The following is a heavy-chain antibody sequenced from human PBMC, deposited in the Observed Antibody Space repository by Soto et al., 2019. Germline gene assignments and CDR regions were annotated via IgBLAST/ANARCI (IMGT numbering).Heavy chain of an antibody. J-gene: IGHJ6*02. V-gene: IGHV5-51*01. D-gene: IGHD2-2*01. CDR3: ARSQLEFSYSHGMDV. Sequence: PGESLKISCKGSGYSFNSYWIGWVRQMPGKGLEWMGIIYPDDSDTRYSPSFQGQVTISADKSISTAFLQWSSLKASDTAMYYCARSQLEFSYSHGMDVWCQGPTVTVSS. CDR1: GYSFNSYW. CDR2: IYPDDSDT.